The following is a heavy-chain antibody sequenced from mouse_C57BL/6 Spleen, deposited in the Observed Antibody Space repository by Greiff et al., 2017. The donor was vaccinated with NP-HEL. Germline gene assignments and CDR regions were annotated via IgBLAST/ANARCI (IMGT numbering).Heavy chain of an antibody. CDR1: GYAFSSSW. J-gene: IGHJ1*03. V-gene: IGHV1-82*01. D-gene: IGHD1-1*01. Sequence: QVQLQQSGPELVKPGASVKISCKASGYAFSSSWMNWVKQRPGKGLEWIGRIYPGDGDTNYNGKFKGKATLTADKSSSTAYMQLSSLTSEDSAVYFCARNYYGSSGYCDVWGTGTTVTVSS. CDR2: IYPGDGDT. CDR3: ARNYYGSSGYCDV.